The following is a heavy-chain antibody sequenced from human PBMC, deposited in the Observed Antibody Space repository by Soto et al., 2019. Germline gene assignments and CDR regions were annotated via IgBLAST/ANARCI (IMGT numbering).Heavy chain of an antibody. J-gene: IGHJ4*02. CDR3: AKVMYTWNDVAAFDS. CDR1: RFTFSNFA. D-gene: IGHD1-1*01. Sequence: AHLSESGGGLQQPGGSLKLSCEASRFTFSNFAMSWVRQAPGKGLEWISTIGVTAGSTYYTDSVRGRLTISRDNSKNTLYLEMNSLRAEDTALYYCAKVMYTWNDVAAFDSWGQGTLVAVSS. V-gene: IGHV3-23*01. CDR2: IGVTAGST.